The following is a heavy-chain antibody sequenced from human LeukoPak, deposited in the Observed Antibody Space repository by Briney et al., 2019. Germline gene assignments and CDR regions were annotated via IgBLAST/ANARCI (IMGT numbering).Heavy chain of an antibody. CDR1: GGSISSSNW. D-gene: IGHD6-19*01. Sequence: PSETLSLTCAVSGGSISSSNWWSWVRQPPGKGLEWIAEIHHSGRTNYNPSLKSRVTISVDKSKNHFSLDLSSVTAADTAVYFCARSYVSVAGKEGLFDYWGQGTLVTVAS. J-gene: IGHJ4*02. V-gene: IGHV4-4*02. CDR3: ARSYVSVAGKEGLFDY. CDR2: IHHSGRT.